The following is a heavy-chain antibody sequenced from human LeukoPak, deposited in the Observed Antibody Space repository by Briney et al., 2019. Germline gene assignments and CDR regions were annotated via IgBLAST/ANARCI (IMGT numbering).Heavy chain of an antibody. CDR3: ARAVAGTDAFDI. CDR2: INPNSGGT. D-gene: IGHD6-19*01. J-gene: IGHJ3*02. Sequence: ASVKVSCKASGYTFTGYYMHWVRQAPGQGLEWIGWINPNSGGTNYAQKFQGRVTMTRDTSISTAYMELSGLRSDDTAVYYCARAVAGTDAFDIWGQGTMVTVSS. V-gene: IGHV1-2*02. CDR1: GYTFTGYY.